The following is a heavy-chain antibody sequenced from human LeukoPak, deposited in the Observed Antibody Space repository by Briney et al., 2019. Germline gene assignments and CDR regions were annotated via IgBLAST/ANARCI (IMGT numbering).Heavy chain of an antibody. CDR3: AVGLGYCSSTSCYPVFDY. D-gene: IGHD2-2*01. V-gene: IGHV1-69*05. CDR2: IIPIFGTA. CDR1: GGTFSSYA. Sequence: SVKVSCKASGGTFSSYAISWVRQAPGLGLEWMGGIIPIFGTANYAQKFQGRVTITTDESTSTAYMELSSLRSEDTAVYYCAVGLGYCSSTSCYPVFDYWGQGTLVTVSS. J-gene: IGHJ4*02.